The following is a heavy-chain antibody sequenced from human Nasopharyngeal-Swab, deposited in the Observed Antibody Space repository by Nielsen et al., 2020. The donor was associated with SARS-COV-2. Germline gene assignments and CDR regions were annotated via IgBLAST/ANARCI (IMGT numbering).Heavy chain of an antibody. D-gene: IGHD2-2*02. V-gene: IGHV1-18*01. CDR2: ISAYNGNT. J-gene: IGHJ6*02. Sequence: WVRQAPGQGLEWMGWISAYNGNTNYAQKLQGGVTMTTDTSTSTAYMELRSLRSDDTAVYYCARDYTAIPSVMRNYYYGMDVWGQGTTVIVSS. CDR3: ARDYTAIPSVMRNYYYGMDV.